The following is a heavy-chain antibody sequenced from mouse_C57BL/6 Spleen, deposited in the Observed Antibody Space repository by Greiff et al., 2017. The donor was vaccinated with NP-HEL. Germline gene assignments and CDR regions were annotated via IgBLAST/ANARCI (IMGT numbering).Heavy chain of an antibody. Sequence: VQLQQSGAELVRPGASVKLSCTASGFNITDDYMHWVKQRPEQGLEWIGWIDPENGDTEYASKFQGKATITADPSSTTAYLQLSSLTSEDASVYYCTTGKYAMDYWGQGTSVTVSS. CDR1: GFNITDDY. V-gene: IGHV14-4*01. J-gene: IGHJ4*01. CDR2: IDPENGDT. CDR3: TTGKYAMDY.